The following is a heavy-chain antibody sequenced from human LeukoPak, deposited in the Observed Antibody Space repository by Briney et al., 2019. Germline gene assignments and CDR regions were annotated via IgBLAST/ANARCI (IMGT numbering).Heavy chain of an antibody. J-gene: IGHJ4*02. V-gene: IGHV3-48*03. D-gene: IGHD3-22*01. CDR1: GFTLSSYE. CDR3: ARDPPYPTDSSGYNTDY. Sequence: PGGSLSLSCAPSGFTLSSYEMNWVRQAPGKGLGWFPSISSSGSTIYYADSVKGRFTISRDNAKNSLYLQMNSLRAEDTAVYYCARDPPYPTDSSGYNTDYWGQGTLVTVSS. CDR2: ISSSGSTI.